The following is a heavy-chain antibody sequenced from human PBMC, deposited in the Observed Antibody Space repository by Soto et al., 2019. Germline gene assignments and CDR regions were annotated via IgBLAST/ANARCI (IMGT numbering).Heavy chain of an antibody. CDR1: GFTFSDFA. Sequence: EVQVLESGGGLVQPGGSLRLSCVASGFTFSDFAMSWVRQAPGKGLEWVSSISGSGGTIYYADSVKGRFTISRDNSNNTLYLQMHSLRAVDTAVYFCAKLRGSGWYFHYWGQGTLVAVSS. J-gene: IGHJ4*02. V-gene: IGHV3-23*01. CDR2: ISGSGGTI. D-gene: IGHD6-19*01. CDR3: AKLRGSGWYFHY.